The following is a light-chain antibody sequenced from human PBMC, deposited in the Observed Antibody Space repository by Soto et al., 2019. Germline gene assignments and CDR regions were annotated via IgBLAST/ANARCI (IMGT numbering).Light chain of an antibody. V-gene: IGLV2-14*01. CDR1: SSDVGANIF. CDR3: SSYTSSSPVV. Sequence: QSALTQPASVSGSPRQSITISCTGTSSDVGANIFVSWYQQHPGKVPKLMIYTVSSRPSGVSQRFSGSKSGNTASLTISGLQAEDEADYYCSSYTSSSPVVFGGGTQLTV. CDR2: TVS. J-gene: IGLJ2*01.